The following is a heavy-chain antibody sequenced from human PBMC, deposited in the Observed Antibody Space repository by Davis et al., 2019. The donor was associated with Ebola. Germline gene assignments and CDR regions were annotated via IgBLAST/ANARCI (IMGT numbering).Heavy chain of an antibody. D-gene: IGHD1-1*01. Sequence: MPGGSLRLSCAVSGGSISSSNWWSWVRQPPGKGLEWIGEIYHSGSTNYNPSLKSRVTISVDTSKNHFSLKLSSVTAADTAVYYCARGGTTGTSYWGQGTLVTVSS. CDR2: IYHSGST. J-gene: IGHJ4*02. CDR3: ARGGTTGTSY. V-gene: IGHV4-4*02. CDR1: GGSISSSNW.